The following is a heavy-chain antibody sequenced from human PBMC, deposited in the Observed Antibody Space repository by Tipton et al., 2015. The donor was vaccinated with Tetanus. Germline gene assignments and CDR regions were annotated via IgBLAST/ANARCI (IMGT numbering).Heavy chain of an antibody. D-gene: IGHD5-18*01. CDR3: ARGGSYSYGPRGFDL. V-gene: IGHV4-31*03. J-gene: IGHJ2*01. Sequence: TLSLTCTVSGDSISRGGYFWNWVRPRPGKGPGWIGYIYYSGDTYYNPSLKSRVSMSVDTPKNQFSLKLTSLTVADTAVYYCARGGSYSYGPRGFDLWGRGTLVTVSS. CDR2: IYYSGDT. CDR1: GDSISRGGYF.